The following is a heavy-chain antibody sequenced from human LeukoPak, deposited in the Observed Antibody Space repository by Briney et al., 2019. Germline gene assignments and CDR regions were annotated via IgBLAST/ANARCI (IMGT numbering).Heavy chain of an antibody. J-gene: IGHJ4*02. Sequence: ASVKVSCKASGYTFTGYYMHRVRQAPGQRLEWMGWINPNSGGTNYAQKFQGRVTMTRDTSISTAYMELSRLRSDDTAVYYCARGKIAAAGKVPFDYWGQGTLVTVSS. V-gene: IGHV1-2*02. CDR1: GYTFTGYY. CDR3: ARGKIAAAGKVPFDY. CDR2: INPNSGGT. D-gene: IGHD6-13*01.